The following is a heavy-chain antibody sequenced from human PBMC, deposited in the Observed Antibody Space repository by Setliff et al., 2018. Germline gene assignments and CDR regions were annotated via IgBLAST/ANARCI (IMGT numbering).Heavy chain of an antibody. CDR1: GLTLSHYW. CDR3: ARGYCSGGSCRLGSYWYFDL. D-gene: IGHD2-15*01. Sequence: LRLSCAASGLTLSHYWMHWVRQAPGKGLVWVSRINSDGSSTSYADSVKGRFTISRDNAKNTLYLQMNSLRAEDTAVYYCARGYCSGGSCRLGSYWYFDLWGRGTLVTVSS. CDR2: INSDGSST. V-gene: IGHV3-74*01. J-gene: IGHJ2*01.